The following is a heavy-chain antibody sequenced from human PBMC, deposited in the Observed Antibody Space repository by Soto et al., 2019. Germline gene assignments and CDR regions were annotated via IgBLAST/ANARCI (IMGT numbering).Heavy chain of an antibody. D-gene: IGHD2-8*01. CDR1: GYTFTSYA. V-gene: IGHV1-18*01. J-gene: IGHJ5*02. CDR2: ISAYNGNT. Sequence: GASVKVSCKASGYTFTSYAMHWVRQAPGQGLEWMGWISAYNGNTNYAQKLQGRVTMTTDTSTSTAYMELRSLRSDDTAVYYCARDRNVWLRDWFDPWGQGTLVTVSS. CDR3: ARDRNVWLRDWFDP.